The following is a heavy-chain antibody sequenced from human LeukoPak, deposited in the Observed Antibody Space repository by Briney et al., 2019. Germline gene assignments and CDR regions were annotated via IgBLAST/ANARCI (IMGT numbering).Heavy chain of an antibody. Sequence: SETLSLTCTVSGGSISSSSYYWGWIRQPPGKGLEWIGSIYYSGSTYYNPSLKSRVTISVDTSKNQFSLKLSSVTAADTAVYYCARDHWFGELLFDYWGQGTLVTVS. V-gene: IGHV4-39*07. CDR3: ARDHWFGELLFDY. J-gene: IGHJ4*02. CDR1: GGSISSSSYY. CDR2: IYYSGST. D-gene: IGHD3-10*01.